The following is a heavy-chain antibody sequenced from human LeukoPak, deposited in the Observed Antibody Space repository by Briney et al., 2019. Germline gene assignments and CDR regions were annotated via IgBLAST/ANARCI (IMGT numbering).Heavy chain of an antibody. V-gene: IGHV3-23*01. CDR3: ARRGYHDYSGFDY. CDR2: ISSSASSR. CDR1: GFTFSSFA. Sequence: PGGSLRLSCAASGFTFSSFAMSWVRQAPGKGLEWVSAISSSASSRPYADSVKGRFTISRDNSKNSLYLQMNRLRAEDTALYYCARRGYHDYSGFDYWGQGTLVTVSS. D-gene: IGHD1-26*01. J-gene: IGHJ4*02.